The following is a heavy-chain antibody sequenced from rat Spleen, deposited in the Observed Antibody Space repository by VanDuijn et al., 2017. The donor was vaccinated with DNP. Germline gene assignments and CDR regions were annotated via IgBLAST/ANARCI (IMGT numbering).Heavy chain of an antibody. CDR2: ISTSGGSP. J-gene: IGHJ2*01. V-gene: IGHV5-46*01. CDR1: GFTFSSFP. CDR3: TRRYFDY. Sequence: EVQLVESGGGLVQPGRSMKLSCAASGFTFSSFPMAWVRQAPTKGLEWVATISTSGGSPYYRDSVKGRFTISRDNAKSTLYLQMNSLRSEDTATYYCTRRYFDYWGQGVMVTVSS.